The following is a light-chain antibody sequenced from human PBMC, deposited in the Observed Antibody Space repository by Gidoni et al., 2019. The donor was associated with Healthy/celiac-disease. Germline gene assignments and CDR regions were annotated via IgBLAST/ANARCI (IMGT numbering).Light chain of an antibody. CDR1: QIVSSY. CDR3: QQRSNWPPGPWT. J-gene: IGKJ1*01. Sequence: EIVLTQSPATLSLSPGERATLPCRASQIVSSYLAWYQQKPGQAPRLLIYDASNRATGIPARFSGSGSGTDFTLTISSLEPEDFAVYYCQQRSNWPPGPWTFGQGTKVEIK. V-gene: IGKV3-11*01. CDR2: DAS.